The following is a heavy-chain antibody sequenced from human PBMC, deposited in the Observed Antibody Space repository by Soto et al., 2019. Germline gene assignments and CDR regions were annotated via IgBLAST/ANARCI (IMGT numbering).Heavy chain of an antibody. V-gene: IGHV4-39*01. Sequence: QLQLQLSGPGLVKPSETLSLTCIVSGGAISSNSYDWVWIRQPPGKGLEWIGSVNYSGNTYYNPSLKSRVTISVDTSKNQFSLKLTSLTATDTARYYCARRGWGWFDPWGQVTLVTVSS. CDR2: VNYSGNT. J-gene: IGHJ5*02. CDR3: ARRGWGWFDP. CDR1: GGAISSNSYD. D-gene: IGHD3-10*01.